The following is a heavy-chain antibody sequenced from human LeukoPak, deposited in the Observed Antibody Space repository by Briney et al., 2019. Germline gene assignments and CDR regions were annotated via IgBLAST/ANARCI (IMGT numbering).Heavy chain of an antibody. CDR3: ARALTTLTYEGY. Sequence: PGKSLRLSCAASGFTFSGYPIHWVRQAPGKGLEWVSSISGSNSYIFYADSVKGRFTVSRDNAKDSLYLQMNSLRAEDTAVYYCARALTTLTYEGYWGQGTLVTASS. CDR2: ISGSNSYI. V-gene: IGHV3-21*01. D-gene: IGHD1-1*01. J-gene: IGHJ4*02. CDR1: GFTFSGYP.